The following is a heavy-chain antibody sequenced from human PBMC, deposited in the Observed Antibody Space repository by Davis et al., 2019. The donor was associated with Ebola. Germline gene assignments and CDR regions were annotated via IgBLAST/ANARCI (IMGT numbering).Heavy chain of an antibody. V-gene: IGHV1-8*01. J-gene: IGHJ5*02. D-gene: IGHD6-19*01. CDR2: MNPNSGNT. Sequence: ASVKVSCKASGYSFSSHDINWVRQAPGQALEWMGWMNPNSGNTGYARKFQGRVTMTRDITIGTAYMELTSLTSEDTAVYYCARSPEHSTGWNDWFEPWGQGTLVTVSS. CDR1: GYSFSSHD. CDR3: ARSPEHSTGWNDWFEP.